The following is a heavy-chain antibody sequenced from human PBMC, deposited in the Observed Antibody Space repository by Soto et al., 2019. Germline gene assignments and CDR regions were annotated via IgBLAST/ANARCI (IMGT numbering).Heavy chain of an antibody. CDR1: GGSFSGYY. D-gene: IGHD3-3*01. CDR3: ARGARRAVLRFLEWLLHDAFDI. J-gene: IGHJ3*02. CDR2: INHSGST. Sequence: SETLSLTCAVYGGSFSGYYWSWIRQPPGKGLEWIGEINHSGSTNYNPSLKSRVTISVDTSKNQFSXKLSSVTAADTAVYYCARGARRAVLRFLEWLLHDAFDIWGQGTMVTVSS. V-gene: IGHV4-34*01.